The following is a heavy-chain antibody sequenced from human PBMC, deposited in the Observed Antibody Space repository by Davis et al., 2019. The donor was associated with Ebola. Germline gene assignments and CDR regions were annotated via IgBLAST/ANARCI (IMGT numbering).Heavy chain of an antibody. CDR3: ARDHGFTIFGYGMDV. CDR1: GGSISSSRYY. Sequence: SETLSLTCSVSGGSISSSRYYWGWIRQPPGEGLQWIGSFFYTGSSYFNPSLKSRVTVSVDTSKNQFSLKLDSVTAADTAVYYCARDHGFTIFGYGMDVWGQGTTVTVSS. J-gene: IGHJ6*02. CDR2: FFYTGSS. D-gene: IGHD3-3*01. V-gene: IGHV4-39*07.